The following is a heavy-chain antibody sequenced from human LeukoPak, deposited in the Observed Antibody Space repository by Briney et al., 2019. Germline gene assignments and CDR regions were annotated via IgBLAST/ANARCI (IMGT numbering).Heavy chain of an antibody. Sequence: GGSLRLSCAASGFTFSSYSMNWVRQAPGKGLEWVSSISSSSSYIYYADSVKGRFTISRDNAKNSLYLQMNSLRVEDTGIYYCARVGPRGDWFDYWGQGTRVTVSS. CDR1: GFTFSSYS. CDR2: ISSSSSYI. D-gene: IGHD1-26*01. J-gene: IGHJ5*01. V-gene: IGHV3-21*01. CDR3: ARVGPRGDWFDY.